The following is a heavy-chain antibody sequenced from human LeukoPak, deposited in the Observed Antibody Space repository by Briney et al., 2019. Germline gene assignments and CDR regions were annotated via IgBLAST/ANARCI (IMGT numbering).Heavy chain of an antibody. Sequence: PGGSLRLSCEASGFSFNSYTITWVRQAPGKGLEWVSSITSRSIHIYIADSVKGRFTISRDNAKNSLFLQMSSLRVEDTAVYYCARVAQGATTENYFYYYMDVWGKGTTVTVSS. CDR2: ITSRSIHI. D-gene: IGHD4-11*01. J-gene: IGHJ6*03. CDR3: ARVAQGATTENYFYYYMDV. V-gene: IGHV3-21*01. CDR1: GFSFNSYT.